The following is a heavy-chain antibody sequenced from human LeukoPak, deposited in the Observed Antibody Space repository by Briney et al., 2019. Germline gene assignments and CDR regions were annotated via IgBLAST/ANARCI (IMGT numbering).Heavy chain of an antibody. Sequence: ASVKVSCKASGYTSTNFVIHWVRQAPGQRLEWLGWINPSNDDTKYSQKFQGRVTITRDTSASTAYMELSSLRSEDTALYYCARDQIGVAAAAYWGQGTLVTVSS. D-gene: IGHD6-13*01. CDR1: GYTSTNFV. V-gene: IGHV1-3*01. J-gene: IGHJ4*02. CDR2: INPSNDDT. CDR3: ARDQIGVAAAAY.